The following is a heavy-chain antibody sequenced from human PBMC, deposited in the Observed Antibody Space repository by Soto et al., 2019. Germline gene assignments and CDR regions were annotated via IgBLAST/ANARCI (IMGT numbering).Heavy chain of an antibody. J-gene: IGHJ6*02. Sequence: MGWINAGDGNTKYSQKFQGRVTITRDTSASTAYMELSSLRSEDTAVYYCARVLEGDSSSWSGNYYYYGMDVWGQGTTVTVSS. CDR2: INAGDGNT. V-gene: IGHV1-3*01. D-gene: IGHD6-6*01. CDR3: ARVLEGDSSSWSGNYYYYGMDV.